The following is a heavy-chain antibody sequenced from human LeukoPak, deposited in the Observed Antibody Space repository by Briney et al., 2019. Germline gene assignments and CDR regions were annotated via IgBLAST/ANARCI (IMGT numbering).Heavy chain of an antibody. CDR3: ARDAYDSSGYSFDY. CDR1: GGSISSYY. J-gene: IGHJ4*02. CDR2: IYHSGNT. D-gene: IGHD3-22*01. Sequence: LETLSLTCTVSGGSISSYYWSWIRQPPGKGLEWIGEIYHSGNTNYNPSLKSRVTISVDKSKNQFSLKLSSVTAADTAVYYCARDAYDSSGYSFDYWGQGTLVTVSS. V-gene: IGHV4-59*12.